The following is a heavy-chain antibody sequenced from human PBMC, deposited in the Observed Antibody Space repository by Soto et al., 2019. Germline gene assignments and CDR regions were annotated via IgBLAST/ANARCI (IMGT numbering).Heavy chain of an antibody. J-gene: IGHJ4*02. D-gene: IGHD2-15*01. V-gene: IGHV1-69*01. CDR1: GETLNSNP. CDR2: IVPLSDRT. Sequence: QVQLVQSGAEVKKPGSSLKVSCKVFGETLNSNPIGWVRQAPGQGLEWVGGIVPLSDRTNYAQELQGRVTVTADGSTSTVYMELSNLKSDETAVYYWGRKSGRDCHSGGGCFSLDVWGQGSLITVSS. CDR3: GRKSGRDCHSGGGCFSLDV.